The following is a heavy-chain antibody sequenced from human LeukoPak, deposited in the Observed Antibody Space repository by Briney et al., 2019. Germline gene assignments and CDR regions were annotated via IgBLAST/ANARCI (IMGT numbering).Heavy chain of an antibody. J-gene: IGHJ4*02. CDR3: ARGDYDFWSGYSVDY. Sequence: GGSLRLSCAASGFTFSSYWMHWVRQAPGKGLVWVSRINSDGSSTSYADSVKGRFTISRDNAKNTLYLRMNSLRAEDTAVYYCARGDYDFWSGYSVDYWGQGTLVTVSS. V-gene: IGHV3-74*01. CDR1: GFTFSSYW. D-gene: IGHD3-3*01. CDR2: INSDGSST.